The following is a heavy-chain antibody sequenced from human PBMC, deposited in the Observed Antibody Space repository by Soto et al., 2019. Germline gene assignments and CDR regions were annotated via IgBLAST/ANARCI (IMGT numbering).Heavy chain of an antibody. J-gene: IGHJ5*02. CDR1: GGSFSGYY. CDR3: ARGYYGSGSYSNWFDP. CDR2: INHSGST. V-gene: IGHV4-34*01. D-gene: IGHD3-10*01. Sequence: QVQLQQWGAGLLKPSETLSLTCAVYGGSFSGYYWSWIRQPPGKGLEWIGEINHSGSTNYNPSLKSRVTISVDTSKNQFSLKLGSVTAADTAVYYCARGYYGSGSYSNWFDPWGQGTLVTVSS.